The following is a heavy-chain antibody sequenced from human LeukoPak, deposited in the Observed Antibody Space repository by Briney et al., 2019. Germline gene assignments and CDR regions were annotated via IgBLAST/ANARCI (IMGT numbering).Heavy chain of an antibody. CDR1: GGTFRSYA. D-gene: IGHD4-17*01. CDR2: IIPIFGTA. J-gene: IGHJ4*02. CDR3: ARDQGAYGDYPYYFDY. V-gene: IGHV1-69*05. Sequence: GASVKVSCKASGGTFRSYAISWVRQAPGQGLEWMGGIIPIFGTANYAQKFQGRVTITTDTSTSTAYMELRSLRSDDTAVYYCARDQGAYGDYPYYFDYWGQGTLVTVSS.